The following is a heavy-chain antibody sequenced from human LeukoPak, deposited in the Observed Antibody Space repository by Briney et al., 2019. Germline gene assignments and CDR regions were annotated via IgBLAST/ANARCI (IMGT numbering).Heavy chain of an antibody. J-gene: IGHJ5*02. Sequence: TLSLTCTVSGGSISSGDYYWSWIRQPPGKGLEWIGYIYYSGSTYYNPSLKSRVTISVDTSKNQFSLKLSSVTAADTAVYYCARDLLYCSSTSCHNNWFDPWGQGTLVTVSS. CDR3: ARDLLYCSSTSCHNNWFDP. D-gene: IGHD2-2*01. CDR2: IYYSGST. CDR1: GGSISSGDYY. V-gene: IGHV4-30-4*08.